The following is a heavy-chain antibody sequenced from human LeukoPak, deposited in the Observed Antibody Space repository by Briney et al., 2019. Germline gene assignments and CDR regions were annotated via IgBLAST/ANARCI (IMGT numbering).Heavy chain of an antibody. CDR2: ISWNSGSI. J-gene: IGHJ4*02. V-gene: IGHV3-9*01. CDR1: GFTFSSYS. Sequence: GGSLRLSCAASGFTFSSYSMNWVRQAPGKGLEWVSGISWNSGSIGYADSVKGRFTISRDNAKNSLYLQMNSLRAEDTALYYCAKDGEHTVTTGLPDWGQGTLVTVSS. D-gene: IGHD4-17*01. CDR3: AKDGEHTVTTGLPD.